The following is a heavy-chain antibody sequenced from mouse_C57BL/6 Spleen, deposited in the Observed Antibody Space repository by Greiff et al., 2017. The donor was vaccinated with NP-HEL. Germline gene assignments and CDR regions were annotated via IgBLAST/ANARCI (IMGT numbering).Heavy chain of an antibody. CDR3: ARSYGNRYFDV. J-gene: IGHJ1*03. CDR1: GFNIKDYY. D-gene: IGHD2-1*01. CDR2: IDPEDGET. Sequence: VQLQQSGAELVKPGASVKLSCTASGFNIKDYYMHWVKQRTEQGLEWIGRIDPEDGETKCAPKFQGKATITADTSSNTAYLQLSSLTSEDTAVYYCARSYGNRYFDVWGTGTTVTVSS. V-gene: IGHV14-2*01.